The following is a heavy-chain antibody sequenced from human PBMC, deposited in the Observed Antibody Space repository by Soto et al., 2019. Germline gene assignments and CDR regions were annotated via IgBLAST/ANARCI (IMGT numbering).Heavy chain of an antibody. V-gene: IGHV4-34*01. D-gene: IGHD3-10*01. CDR1: GGSFSGYY. CDR2: INHSGST. CDR3: ARDMRYYGSGSYGVDYYYGMDV. J-gene: IGHJ6*02. Sequence: SETLSLTCAVYGGSFSGYYWSWIRQPPGKGLEWIGEINHSGSTNYNPSLKSRVTISVDTSKNQFSLKLSSVTAADTAVYYCARDMRYYGSGSYGVDYYYGMDVWGQGTTVTSP.